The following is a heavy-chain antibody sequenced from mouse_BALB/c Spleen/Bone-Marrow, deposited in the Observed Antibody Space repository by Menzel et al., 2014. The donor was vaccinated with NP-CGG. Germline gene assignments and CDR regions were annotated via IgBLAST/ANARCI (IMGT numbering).Heavy chain of an antibody. Sequence: QVHVKQSGPGLVAPSQSLSITCTVSGFSLTSYGVHWVRQPPGKGLEWLGVIWAGGSTNYNSALMSRLSISKDNSKSQVFLKMNSPQTDDTAMYYCARDRGFGYDRTMDSWGQGTSVTVSS. J-gene: IGHJ4*01. D-gene: IGHD2-2*01. CDR1: GFSLTSYG. CDR3: ARDRGFGYDRTMDS. CDR2: IWAGGST. V-gene: IGHV2-9*02.